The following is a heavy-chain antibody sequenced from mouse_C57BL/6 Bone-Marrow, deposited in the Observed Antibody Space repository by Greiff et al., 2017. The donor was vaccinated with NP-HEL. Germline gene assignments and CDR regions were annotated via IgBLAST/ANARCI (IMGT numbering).Heavy chain of an antibody. V-gene: IGHV5-6*01. CDR1: GFTFSSYG. CDR2: ISSGGSYT. J-gene: IGHJ2*01. Sequence: EVKVVESGGDLVKPGGSLKLSCAASGFTFSSYGMSWVRQTPDKRLEWVATISSGGSYTYYPDSVKGRFTISRDNAKNTLYLQMSSLKSEDTAMYYCARQGPALDFDYWGQGTTLTVSS. CDR3: ARQGPALDFDY.